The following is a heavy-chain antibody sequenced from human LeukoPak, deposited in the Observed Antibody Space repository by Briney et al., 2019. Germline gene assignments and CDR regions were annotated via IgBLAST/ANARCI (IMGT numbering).Heavy chain of an antibody. J-gene: IGHJ4*02. V-gene: IGHV3-53*01. D-gene: IGHD3-22*01. CDR2: LYSSGNT. CDR1: GFRVSSNY. Sequence: PGGSLRLSCAASGFRVSSNYMSWVRQAPGKGLEWVSALYSSGNTYYTDSLKGRFTISRDDSKNTVYLQMNSLRVEDTAVYYCARGQYYDSSGFDCWGQGTLVTVSS. CDR3: ARGQYYDSSGFDC.